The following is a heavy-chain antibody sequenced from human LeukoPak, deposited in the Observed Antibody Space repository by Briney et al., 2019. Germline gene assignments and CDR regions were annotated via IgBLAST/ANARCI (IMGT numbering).Heavy chain of an antibody. CDR2: ISGSGGST. CDR3: AKDDYYGSGSYFAR. D-gene: IGHD3-10*01. J-gene: IGHJ5*02. Sequence: GGSLRLSCAASGFTFSGYAMSWVRQAPGKGLEWVPAISGSGGSTYYADSVKGRFTISRDNSKNTLYLQMNSLRAEDTAVYYCAKDDYYGSGSYFARWGQGTLVTVSS. CDR1: GFTFSGYA. V-gene: IGHV3-23*01.